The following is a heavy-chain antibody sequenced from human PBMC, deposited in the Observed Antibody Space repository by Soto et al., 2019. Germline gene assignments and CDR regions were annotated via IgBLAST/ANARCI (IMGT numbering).Heavy chain of an antibody. J-gene: IGHJ6*02. CDR1: GFSLSTTGVG. D-gene: IGHD2-21*02. CDR3: VQSRCGGDCLQSYSSHSYYGLDV. CDR2: IYWDDDK. Sequence: QITLKESGPTLVKPTQTLTLTCTFSGFSLSTTGVGVGWICQPPGKALEWLALIYWDDDKRYNPSLNSRLTITKDTSKNQVVLAMTNMDPVDTATYYCVQSRCGGDCLQSYSSHSYYGLDVWGQGTTVTVSS. V-gene: IGHV2-5*02.